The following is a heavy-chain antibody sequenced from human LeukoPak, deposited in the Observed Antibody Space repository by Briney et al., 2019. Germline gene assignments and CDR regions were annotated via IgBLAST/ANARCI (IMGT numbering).Heavy chain of an antibody. V-gene: IGHV4-59*01. CDR3: ARDRWFDT. Sequence: SETLSLTCTVSGGSMKNYYWSWIRQPPGKGLEWIGYIYYTGSTNYNPSLKSRVTISLDTSKNQFSLKLSSVTAADTAVYYCARDRWFDTWGQGTLVTVSS. CDR2: IYYTGST. CDR1: GGSMKNYY. J-gene: IGHJ5*02.